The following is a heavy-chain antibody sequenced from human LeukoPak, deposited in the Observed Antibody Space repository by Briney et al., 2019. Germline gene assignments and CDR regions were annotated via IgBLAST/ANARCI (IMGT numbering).Heavy chain of an antibody. V-gene: IGHV3-7*01. CDR3: ARETPTVVRTYYFDY. J-gene: IGHJ4*02. CDR1: GFTFSSYW. D-gene: IGHD4-23*01. CDR2: IKQDGSEK. Sequence: PGGSLRLSCAASGFTFSSYWMSWVRQAPGKGLEWVANIKQDGSEKYYVDSVKGRFTISRDNAKNSLYLQMNSLRAEDTAVYYCARETPTVVRTYYFDYWGQGTLVTVSS.